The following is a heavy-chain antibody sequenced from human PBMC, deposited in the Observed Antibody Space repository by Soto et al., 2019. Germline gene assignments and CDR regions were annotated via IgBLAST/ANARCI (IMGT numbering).Heavy chain of an antibody. V-gene: IGHV3-30-3*01. CDR2: ISYDGSNK. Sequence: GESLKISCEAPGFTFSSYAMHWVRQAQGKGLEWVAVISYDGSNKYYADSVKGRFTISRDNSKNTLYLQMNSLRAEDTAVYYCARELHIITIFGVVKAYYYGMDVWGQGTTVTVSS. CDR3: ARELHIITIFGVVKAYYYGMDV. D-gene: IGHD3-3*01. J-gene: IGHJ6*02. CDR1: GFTFSSYA.